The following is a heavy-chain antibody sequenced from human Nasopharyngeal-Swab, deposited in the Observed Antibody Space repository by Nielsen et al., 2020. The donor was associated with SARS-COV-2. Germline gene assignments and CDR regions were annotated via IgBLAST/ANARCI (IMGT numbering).Heavy chain of an antibody. CDR2: IDDGART. CDR3: AREGIVGATTGLDY. CDR1: GFTFSSRA. J-gene: IGHJ4*02. Sequence: GESLKISCAASGFTFSSRAMSWVRQAPGKGLEWVSTIDDGARTYFADSVKGRFTLSRDNSKNTVYLQMNSLRAEDTAVYYCAREGIVGATTGLDYWGQGTLVTVSS. D-gene: IGHD1-26*01. V-gene: IGHV3-23*01.